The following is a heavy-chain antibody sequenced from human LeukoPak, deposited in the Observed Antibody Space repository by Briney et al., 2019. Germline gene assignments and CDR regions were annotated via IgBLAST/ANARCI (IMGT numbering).Heavy chain of an antibody. D-gene: IGHD6-13*01. Sequence: SETLSLTCTVSGGPISSYYWSWIRQPPGKGLEWIGYIYYSGSTNYNPSLKSRVTISVDTSKNQFSLKLSSVTAADTAVYYCARASWDIAAAGKSKYYFDYWGQGTLVTVSS. CDR1: GGPISSYY. CDR3: ARASWDIAAAGKSKYYFDY. V-gene: IGHV4-59*01. J-gene: IGHJ4*02. CDR2: IYYSGST.